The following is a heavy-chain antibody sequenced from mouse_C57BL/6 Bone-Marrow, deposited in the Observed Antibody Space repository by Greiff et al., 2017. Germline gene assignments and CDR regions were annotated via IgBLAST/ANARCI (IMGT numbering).Heavy chain of an antibody. Sequence: QVQLQQPGAELVKPGASVKLSCKASGYTFTSYWMQWVKQRPGQGLEWIGEIDPSDSYTNYNQKFKGKATLTVDTSSSTAYMQLSSLPSEDSAVYYCAREEDDYPFAYWGQGTLVTVSA. J-gene: IGHJ3*01. D-gene: IGHD2-4*01. CDR1: GYTFTSYW. V-gene: IGHV1-50*01. CDR2: IDPSDSYT. CDR3: AREEDDYPFAY.